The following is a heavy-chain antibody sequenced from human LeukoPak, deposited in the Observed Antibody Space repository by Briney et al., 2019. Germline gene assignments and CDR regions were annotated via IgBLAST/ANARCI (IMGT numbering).Heavy chain of an antibody. CDR3: ARLFMESENHFDY. Sequence: GSLRLSCAASGFPFNSFAMHRVRPAPGQGPEWGAVISYDGSNKYYADSVKGRFTISRDNSKNTLYLQMNSLRAEDTAVYYCARLFMESENHFDYWGQGTLVTVSS. J-gene: IGHJ4*02. D-gene: IGHD3-3*01. CDR2: ISYDGSNK. V-gene: IGHV3-30-3*01. CDR1: GFPFNSFA.